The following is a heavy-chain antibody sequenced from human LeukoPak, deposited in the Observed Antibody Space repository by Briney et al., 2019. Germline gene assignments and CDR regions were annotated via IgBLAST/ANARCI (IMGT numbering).Heavy chain of an antibody. CDR3: AKDRGFGVFFQYFFDY. Sequence: GRSLRLSCAASGFTFSSYGMHWVRQAPGRGLEWVAVISYDGGNIYYADSVKGRFTISRDNSKNTLYLQMNSLRVEDTAVYYCAKDRGFGVFFQYFFDYWGQGTLVTVSS. D-gene: IGHD3-10*01. J-gene: IGHJ4*02. CDR1: GFTFSSYG. V-gene: IGHV3-30*18. CDR2: ISYDGGNI.